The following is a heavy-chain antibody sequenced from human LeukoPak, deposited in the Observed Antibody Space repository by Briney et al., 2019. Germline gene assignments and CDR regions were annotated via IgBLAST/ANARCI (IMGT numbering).Heavy chain of an antibody. Sequence: ASVKVSCKASGYTFTSYDINWVRQATGQGLEWMGWMNPNSGNTGYAQKFQGRVTMTRNTSISTAYMELSSLRSEDTAVYYCARSSALQENTGIKQLWLRVAHYYYMDVWGKGTTVTVSS. CDR1: GYTFTSYD. CDR3: ARSSALQENTGIKQLWLRVAHYYYMDV. V-gene: IGHV1-8*01. J-gene: IGHJ6*03. CDR2: MNPNSGNT. D-gene: IGHD5-18*01.